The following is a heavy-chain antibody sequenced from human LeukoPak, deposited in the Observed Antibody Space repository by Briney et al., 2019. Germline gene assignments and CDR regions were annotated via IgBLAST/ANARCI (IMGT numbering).Heavy chain of an antibody. J-gene: IGHJ4*02. CDR2: ISGSGDNT. D-gene: IGHD6-6*01. CDR1: GFTFSSYA. CDR3: AKWKYSNSGIDDY. V-gene: IGHV3-23*01. Sequence: GGSLRLSCAASGFTFSSYAMSWVCQVPGKGLEWVSVISGSGDNTYYADSVKGRLTISRDNSKNMLYLQMNSLRAEDTAVYYCAKWKYSNSGIDDYWGQGTLVTVSS.